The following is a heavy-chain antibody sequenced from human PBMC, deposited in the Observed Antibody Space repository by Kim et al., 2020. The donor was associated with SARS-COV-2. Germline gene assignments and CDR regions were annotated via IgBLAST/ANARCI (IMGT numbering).Heavy chain of an antibody. CDR2: IYHSGST. CDR3: ARGGGYCSSTSCYGWGLSWYYYYGMDV. CDR1: GGSISSSNW. V-gene: IGHV4-4*02. D-gene: IGHD2-2*01. J-gene: IGHJ6*02. Sequence: SETLSLTCAVSGGSISSSNWWSWVRQPPGKGLEWIGEIYHSGSTNYNPSLKSRVTISVDKSKNQFSLKLSSVTAADTAVYYCARGGGYCSSTSCYGWGLSWYYYYGMDVWGQGTTVTVSS.